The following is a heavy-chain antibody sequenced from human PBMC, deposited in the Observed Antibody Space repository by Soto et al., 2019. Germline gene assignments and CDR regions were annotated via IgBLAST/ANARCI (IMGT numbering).Heavy chain of an antibody. D-gene: IGHD6-19*01. Sequence: GGSLRLCCAASRFTFSSYAMSGVRKATGKGLQWGSAISGSGSSTYYADYVKGRFTISRDNSKNTLYLQMNSLRAEDTAVYYCAKEAFSSGWPTNYYFDYWGQGTLVTVSS. CDR3: AKEAFSSGWPTNYYFDY. V-gene: IGHV3-23*01. J-gene: IGHJ4*02. CDR1: RFTFSSYA. CDR2: ISGSGSST.